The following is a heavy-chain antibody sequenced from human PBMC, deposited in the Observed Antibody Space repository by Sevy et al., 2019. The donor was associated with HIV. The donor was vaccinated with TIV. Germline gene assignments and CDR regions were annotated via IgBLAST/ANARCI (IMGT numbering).Heavy chain of an antibody. Sequence: GGSLRLSCAASVFIFSSHELNWVRQAPGKGLEWVSYVSSRGAITHYADSVRGRFTISRDNAQNSLYLQMNSLRVEDTAIYFCARGLSTYGSYYFDFWGRGTLVTVSS. CDR2: VSSRGAIT. J-gene: IGHJ4*02. CDR3: ARGLSTYGSYYFDF. V-gene: IGHV3-48*03. D-gene: IGHD3-10*01. CDR1: VFIFSSHE.